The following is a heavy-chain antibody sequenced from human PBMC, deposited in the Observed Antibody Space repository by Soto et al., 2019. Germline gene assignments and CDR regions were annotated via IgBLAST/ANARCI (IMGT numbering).Heavy chain of an antibody. CDR2: ISSSSSYI. D-gene: IGHD6-19*01. V-gene: IGHV3-21*01. CDR3: ARDKQWLVRGYYYGMDV. Sequence: EVQLVESGGGLVKPGGSLRLSCAVSGFTFSSYSMNWVRQAPGKGLEWVSSISSSSSYIYYADSVKGRFTISRDNAKNSLYLQMNSLRAEDTAVYYCARDKQWLVRGYYYGMDVWGQGTTVTVSS. CDR1: GFTFSSYS. J-gene: IGHJ6*02.